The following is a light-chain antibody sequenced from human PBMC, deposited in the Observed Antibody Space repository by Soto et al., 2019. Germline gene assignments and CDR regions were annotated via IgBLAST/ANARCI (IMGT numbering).Light chain of an antibody. CDR1: QSVSSN. CDR2: GAS. V-gene: IGKV3-15*01. J-gene: IGKJ1*01. Sequence: EILMTQSPATLSVSPGERATLSCRASQSVSSNLAWYQQKPGQAPRLLIYGASTRATGVPARFSGSGSGTEFTLTISSLQSEDFAVYYCQKYNNWPPTFGQGTKVDIK. CDR3: QKYNNWPPT.